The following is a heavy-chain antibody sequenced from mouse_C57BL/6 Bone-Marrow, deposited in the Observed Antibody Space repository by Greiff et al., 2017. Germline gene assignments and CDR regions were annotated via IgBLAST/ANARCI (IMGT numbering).Heavy chain of an antibody. D-gene: IGHD1-3*01. CDR1: GYTFTSYG. CDR2: IYPRSGNT. J-gene: IGHJ3*01. Sequence: VTVVESGAELARPGASVKLSCKASGYTFTSYGISWVKQRTGQGLEWIGEIYPRSGNTYYNEKCKGKATLTADKSSSTAYMELRSLTSEDSAVYFCAREWAYWGQGTLVTVAA. CDR3: AREWAY. V-gene: IGHV1-81*01.